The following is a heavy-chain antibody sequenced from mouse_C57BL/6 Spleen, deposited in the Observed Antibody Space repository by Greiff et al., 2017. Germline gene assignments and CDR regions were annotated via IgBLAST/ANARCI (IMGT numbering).Heavy chain of an antibody. CDR1: GYTFTDYY. V-gene: IGHV1-84*01. CDR2: IYPGSGNT. J-gene: IGHJ2*01. D-gene: IGHD2-3*01. CDR3: AREYDGYYDY. Sequence: VQLQQSGPELVKPGASVKISCKASGYTFTDYYINWVKQRPGQGLEWTGWIYPGSGNTKYNEKFKGKATLTVDTSSSTAYMQLSSLTSEDSAVYFCAREYDGYYDYWGQGTTLTVSS.